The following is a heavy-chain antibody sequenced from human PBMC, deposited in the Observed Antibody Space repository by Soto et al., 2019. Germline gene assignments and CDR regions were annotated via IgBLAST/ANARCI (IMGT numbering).Heavy chain of an antibody. CDR3: AAYCSSTSCYSYYYGMDV. V-gene: IGHV3-21*01. CDR2: ISSSSIYI. D-gene: IGHD2-2*02. Sequence: WGSLRLSCAASGFTFSSYIMNWVRQAPGKGLEWVSSISSSSIYIYYADSVKGRFTISRDNAKSSLYLQMNSLRAEDKAVYYCAAYCSSTSCYSYYYGMDVWGQGPTVT. J-gene: IGHJ6*02. CDR1: GFTFSSYI.